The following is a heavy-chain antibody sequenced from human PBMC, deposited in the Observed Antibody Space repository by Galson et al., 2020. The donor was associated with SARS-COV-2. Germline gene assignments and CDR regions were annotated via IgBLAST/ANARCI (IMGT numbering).Heavy chain of an antibody. CDR3: ARTSRGSFSGFYFDY. CDR1: GYRFTNYG. CDR2: ISASNGDT. D-gene: IGHD3-22*01. Sequence: ASVKVSCKASGYRFTNYGFSWVRQAPGLGLEWMGWISASNGDTNYAQTLQGRVTMTTGTSTSTTFMELRSLRSDDTAMYYCARTSRGSFSGFYFDYWGQGTLVTVSS. V-gene: IGHV1-18*01. J-gene: IGHJ4*02.